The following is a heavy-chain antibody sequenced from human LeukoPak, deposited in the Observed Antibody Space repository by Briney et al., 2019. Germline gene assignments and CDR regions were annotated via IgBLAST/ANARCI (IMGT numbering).Heavy chain of an antibody. D-gene: IGHD3-10*01. J-gene: IGHJ5*02. CDR1: GFTFSDYY. CDR3: ARYLWFGEPALNWFDP. V-gene: IGHV3-11*01. CDR2: ISSSGSTI. Sequence: PGGSLRLPCAASGFTFSDYYMSWIRQAPGKGLEWVSYISSSGSTIYYADSVKGRFTISRDNAKNSLYLQMNSLRAEDPAVYYCARYLWFGEPALNWFDPWGQGTLVTVSS.